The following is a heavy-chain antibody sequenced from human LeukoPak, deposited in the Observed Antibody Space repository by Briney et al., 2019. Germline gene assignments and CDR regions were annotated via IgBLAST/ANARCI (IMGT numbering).Heavy chain of an antibody. V-gene: IGHV4-59*01. D-gene: IGHD6-6*01. Sequence: SETLSLTCTVSGGSISSYYWSWIRQPPGKGLEWIGYIYYSGSTNYNPSLKSRVTISVDTSKNQFSLKLSSVTAADTAVYYCARDGIAAPGRGSRYFDLWGRGTLVTVSS. CDR2: IYYSGST. J-gene: IGHJ2*01. CDR3: ARDGIAAPGRGSRYFDL. CDR1: GGSISSYY.